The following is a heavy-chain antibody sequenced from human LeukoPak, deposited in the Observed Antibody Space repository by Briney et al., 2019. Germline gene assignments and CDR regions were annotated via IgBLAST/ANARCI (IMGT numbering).Heavy chain of an antibody. D-gene: IGHD3-10*01. V-gene: IGHV1-18*01. CDR3: ARVEIRQLIWFGEPPGGMDV. CDR2: ISAYNGNT. CDR1: GGTFSSYA. J-gene: IGHJ6*02. Sequence: ASVKVSCKASGGTFSSYAISWVRQAPGQGLEWMGWISAYNGNTNYAQKLQGRVTMTTDTSTSTAYMELRSLRSDDTAVYYCARVEIRQLIWFGEPPGGMDVWGQGTTVTVSS.